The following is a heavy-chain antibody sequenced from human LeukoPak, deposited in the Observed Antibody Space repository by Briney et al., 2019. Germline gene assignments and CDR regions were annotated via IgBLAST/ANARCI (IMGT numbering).Heavy chain of an antibody. CDR3: ARGLGSWYDFDY. V-gene: IGHV4-59*08. J-gene: IGHJ4*02. D-gene: IGHD6-13*01. CDR2: IYYSGST. CDR1: GGSISSYY. Sequence: SSETLSLTCTVSGGSISSYYWSWIRQPPGKGLEWIGYIYYSGSTYYNPSLKSRVTISVDTSKNQFSLKLSSVTAADTAVYYCARGLGSWYDFDYWGQGTLVTVSS.